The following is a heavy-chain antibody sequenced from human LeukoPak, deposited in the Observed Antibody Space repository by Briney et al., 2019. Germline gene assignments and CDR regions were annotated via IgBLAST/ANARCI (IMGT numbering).Heavy chain of an antibody. D-gene: IGHD3-22*01. J-gene: IGHJ3*02. CDR3: ARDLLDSSGYRNSPGAFDI. CDR2: ISSSSSTI. CDR1: GFTFSSYS. V-gene: IGHV3-48*01. Sequence: GGSLRLSCAASGFTFSSYSMNWVRQAPGKELEWVSYISSSSSTIYYADSVKGRFTISRDNAKNSLYLQMNSLRAEDTAVYYCARDLLDSSGYRNSPGAFDIWGQGTMVTVSS.